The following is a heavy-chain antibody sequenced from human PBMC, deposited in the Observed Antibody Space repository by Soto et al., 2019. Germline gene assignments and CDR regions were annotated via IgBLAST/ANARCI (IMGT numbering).Heavy chain of an antibody. V-gene: IGHV3-30*03. CDR2: ISIRGGDE. Sequence: QVQLVESGGGVVQPGRSLRLSCAASGFTFSSYAMHWARQAPGKGPEWVTGISIRGGDEYYAESVRGRFTISRDDSKNTLYLQMDSLRVEDTAVYYCARGTIVARQHLDYWGQGTLVTVSS. D-gene: IGHD6-6*01. CDR3: ARGTIVARQHLDY. CDR1: GFTFSSYA. J-gene: IGHJ4*02.